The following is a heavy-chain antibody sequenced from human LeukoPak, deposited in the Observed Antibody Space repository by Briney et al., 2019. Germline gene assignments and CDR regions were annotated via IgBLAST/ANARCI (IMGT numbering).Heavy chain of an antibody. CDR3: AREWDYGSGSYYGAFDI. J-gene: IGHJ3*02. CDR1: GYTFTGYY. CDR2: INPNSGGT. V-gene: IGHV1-2*02. D-gene: IGHD3-10*01. Sequence: ASVKVSCKASGYTFTGYYMHWVRQAPGQGLEWMGWINPNSGGTNYAQKFQGRVTMTRDTSISTAYMELSRLRSDDTAVYYCAREWDYGSGSYYGAFDIWGQGTMVTVSS.